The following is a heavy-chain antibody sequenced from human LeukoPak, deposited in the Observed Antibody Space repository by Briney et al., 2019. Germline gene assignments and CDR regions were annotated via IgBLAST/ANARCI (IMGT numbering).Heavy chain of an antibody. CDR3: AKDAFVSYFDY. V-gene: IGHV3-23*01. CDR2: ISGSGDNT. J-gene: IGHJ4*02. D-gene: IGHD2-21*01. CDR1: GFTFSICA. Sequence: GGSLRLSCAASGFTFSICAMNWVRQAPRKGPEWVSGISGSGDNTYYADSVKGRFTLSRDNSNNMLYLQMNSLRAEDTAVYYCAKDAFVSYFDYWGQGILVTVSS.